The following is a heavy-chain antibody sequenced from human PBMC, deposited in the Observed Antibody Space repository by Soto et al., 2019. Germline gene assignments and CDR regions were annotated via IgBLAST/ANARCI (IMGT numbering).Heavy chain of an antibody. V-gene: IGHV4-59*08. Sequence: QVQLQESGPGLVKPSETLSLTCTVSGGSISSYYWSWIRQPPGKGLELIGYIYYSGSTNYNPSLKSRVTISVDTSNYQFSLKLSSVTAADPAVYYCARRYSSSFDIWGQGTMVTVSS. CDR3: ARRYSSSFDI. J-gene: IGHJ3*02. CDR1: GGSISSYY. CDR2: IYYSGST. D-gene: IGHD6-19*01.